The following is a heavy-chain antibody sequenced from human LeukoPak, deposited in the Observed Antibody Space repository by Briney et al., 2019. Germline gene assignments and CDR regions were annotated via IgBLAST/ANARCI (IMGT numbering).Heavy chain of an antibody. CDR1: GGSISSGGYY. CDR3: ATGGDSDWFDP. V-gene: IGHV4-31*03. CDR2: IYYSGST. J-gene: IGHJ5*02. D-gene: IGHD1-14*01. Sequence: SQTLSLTCTVSGGSISSGGYYWSWIRQHPGTGLEWIGYIYYSGSTYYNPSRKSRVTISVDTSKNQFSLKLSSVTAADTAVYYCATGGDSDWFDPWGQGTLVTVSS.